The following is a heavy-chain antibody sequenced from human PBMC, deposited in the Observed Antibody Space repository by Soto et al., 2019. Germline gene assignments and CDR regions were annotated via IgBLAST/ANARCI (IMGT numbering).Heavy chain of an antibody. CDR3: TRGPRPISTGTGAY. Sequence: GSLRPSCAASGFIFKMYWMHWVRQSPGKGLVWISRIYNDGTYSDYADSVRGRFTISRDNVNDTLYLQMNNLRAEDSGLYYCTRGPRPISTGTGAYWGQGTQVTVSS. CDR2: IYNDGTYS. D-gene: IGHD3-10*01. CDR1: GFIFKMYW. V-gene: IGHV3-74*01. J-gene: IGHJ4*02.